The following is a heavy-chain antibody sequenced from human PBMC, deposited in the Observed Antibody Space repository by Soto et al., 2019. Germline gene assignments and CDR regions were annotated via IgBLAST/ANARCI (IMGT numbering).Heavy chain of an antibody. D-gene: IGHD4-4*01. V-gene: IGHV1-8*01. CDR1: GYTFTSYD. Sequence: ASVKVSCKASGYTFTSYDINWVRQATGQGLEWMGWMNPNSGNTGYAQKFQGRVTMTRNTSISTAYMELSSLRSDDTAVYFCVTVSRGGRFISTLSYYFDYWGQGTLVTVSS. CDR3: VTVSRGGRFISTLSYYFDY. J-gene: IGHJ4*02. CDR2: MNPNSGNT.